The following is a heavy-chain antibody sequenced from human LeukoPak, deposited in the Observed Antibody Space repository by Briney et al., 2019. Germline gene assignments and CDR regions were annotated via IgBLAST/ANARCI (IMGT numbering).Heavy chain of an antibody. V-gene: IGHV5-51*01. CDR1: GYSFTNYW. CDR2: INPSDSDT. CDR3: ARAWNFDY. D-gene: IGHD1-1*01. Sequence: GESLQISCKGSGYSFTNYWIAWVRQLPGRGLEWMVIINPSDSDTRYSPSFQGQVTISADKSISTAYLQWSSLKASDSAMYYCARAWNFDYWGQGTLVTVSS. J-gene: IGHJ4*02.